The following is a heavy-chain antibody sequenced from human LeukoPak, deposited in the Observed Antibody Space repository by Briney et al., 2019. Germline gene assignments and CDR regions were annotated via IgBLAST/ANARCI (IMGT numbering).Heavy chain of an antibody. CDR3: ARGGPRGTGYLIDY. Sequence: GGSLRLSCAASGFTFSSYSINGVRQAPGKGLEWVSSISSSSSYIYYADSVKGRFTISRDNAKNSLYLQMNSLRAEDTAVYYCARGGPRGTGYLIDYWGQGTMVTVSS. V-gene: IGHV3-21*01. CDR2: ISSSSSYI. D-gene: IGHD3-9*01. CDR1: GFTFSSYS. J-gene: IGHJ4*02.